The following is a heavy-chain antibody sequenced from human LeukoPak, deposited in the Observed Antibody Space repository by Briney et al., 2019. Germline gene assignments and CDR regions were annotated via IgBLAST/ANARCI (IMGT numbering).Heavy chain of an antibody. Sequence: PSETLSLTCTVSGGSISSSSYYWGWIRQPPGKGLEWIGSIYYSGSTYYNPSLKSRVTISVDTSKNQFSLKLSSVTAADTAVYYCAMGGELGDAFDIWGQGTMVTVSS. V-gene: IGHV4-39*07. CDR1: GGSISSSSYY. CDR3: AMGGELGDAFDI. CDR2: IYYSGST. J-gene: IGHJ3*02. D-gene: IGHD1-26*01.